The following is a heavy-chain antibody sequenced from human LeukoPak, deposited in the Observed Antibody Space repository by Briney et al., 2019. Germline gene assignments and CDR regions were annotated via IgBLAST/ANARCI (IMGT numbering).Heavy chain of an antibody. V-gene: IGHV3-74*01. J-gene: IGHJ4*02. Sequence: GGSLRLSCAASGFTFSSYWMYWVRQAPGKGLVWASRINSDGSTTSYADSVKGRFTISRDNAKNTLYLQMNSLRAEDTAVYYCARETTSLRMHYFDCWGQGTLVTVSS. CDR3: ARETTSLRMHYFDC. CDR1: GFTFSSYW. CDR2: INSDGSTT. D-gene: IGHD1/OR15-1a*01.